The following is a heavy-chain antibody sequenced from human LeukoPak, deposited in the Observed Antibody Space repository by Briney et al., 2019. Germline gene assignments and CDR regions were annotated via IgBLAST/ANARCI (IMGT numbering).Heavy chain of an antibody. Sequence: SVKVSCKASGGTFSSYGISWVRQAPGQGLEWMGRIIPILGIANYAQKFQGRVAITADKSTTTAYMELSSLRSDDTAVYYCARDRRGDSGFDYTYFDYWGQGTLVTVSS. CDR2: IIPILGIA. D-gene: IGHD5-12*01. V-gene: IGHV1-69*04. CDR3: ARDRRGDSGFDYTYFDY. CDR1: GGTFSSYG. J-gene: IGHJ4*02.